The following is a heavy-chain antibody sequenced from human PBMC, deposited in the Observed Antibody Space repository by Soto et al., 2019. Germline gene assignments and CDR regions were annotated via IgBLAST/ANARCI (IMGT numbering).Heavy chain of an antibody. CDR1: GFTFSGSA. Sequence: GGSLRLSCAASGFTFSGSAMHWVRQASGKGLEWVGRIRSKANNYATAYGASVKGRFTISRDDSKNTAYLQMNSLKTEDTAVYYCSRLASESWSGKRQYYMDVWGKGTTVTVSS. CDR2: IRSKANNYAT. D-gene: IGHD3-3*01. CDR3: SRLASESWSGKRQYYMDV. V-gene: IGHV3-73*01. J-gene: IGHJ6*03.